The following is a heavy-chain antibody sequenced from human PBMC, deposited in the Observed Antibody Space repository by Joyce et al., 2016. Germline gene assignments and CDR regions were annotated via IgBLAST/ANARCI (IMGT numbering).Heavy chain of an antibody. D-gene: IGHD4-23*01. J-gene: IGHJ6*03. Sequence: EVQLVESGGGLVQPGGSLRLSCAASGFTFSSYSMNWVRQAPGEGLEWVLNIRRSTSTSTIYYADSVKGRFTMSRDNAKNSLYLQMNSLRDEDTAVYYCARSRSNSFYYYYYYMDVWGKGTTVTVSS. CDR2: IRRSTSTSTI. CDR3: ARSRSNSFYYYYYYMDV. CDR1: GFTFSSYS. V-gene: IGHV3-48*02.